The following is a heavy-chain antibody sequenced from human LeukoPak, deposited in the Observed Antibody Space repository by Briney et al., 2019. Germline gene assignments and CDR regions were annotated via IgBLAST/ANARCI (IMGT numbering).Heavy chain of an antibody. CDR1: GFSFSGYS. D-gene: IGHD3-9*01. CDR2: IRGTSSAM. CDR3: ARYRDWSFDY. V-gene: IGHV3-48*04. Sequence: GGPLRLSCAASGFSFSGYSMNWVRQAPGKGLEWVAHIRGTSSAMNYAASVRGRFTIPRDNAKNALFLEMSSLRAEDTAVYYCARYRDWSFDYWGQGTLVTVSS. J-gene: IGHJ4*02.